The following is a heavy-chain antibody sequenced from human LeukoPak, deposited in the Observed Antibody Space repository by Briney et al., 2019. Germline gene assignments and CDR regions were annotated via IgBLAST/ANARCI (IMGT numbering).Heavy chain of an antibody. CDR2: INPSGGNT. Sequence: ASVKVSCKASGYRFIYYYLQWVRQAPGQGLEWMRMINPSGGNTNYAQKFQGRVTMTTDTSTSTVYMELSSLRSEDTAVYYCARDGFLEWLLFVVGYFHYWGQGTLVTVSS. CDR1: GYRFIYYY. J-gene: IGHJ4*02. D-gene: IGHD3-3*01. CDR3: ARDGFLEWLLFVVGYFHY. V-gene: IGHV1-46*01.